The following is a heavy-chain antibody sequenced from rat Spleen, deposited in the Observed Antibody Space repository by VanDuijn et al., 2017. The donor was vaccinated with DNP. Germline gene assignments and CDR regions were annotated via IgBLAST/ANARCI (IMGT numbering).Heavy chain of an antibody. D-gene: IGHD1-11*01. CDR3: TRWEGGYYNFDY. J-gene: IGHJ2*01. V-gene: IGHV5-20*01. CDR1: GFTFSDYY. CDR2: IRYDGGST. Sequence: EVQLVESGGGLVQPGRSLKLSCAASGFTFSDYYMAWVRQAPTKGLEWVAYIRYDGGSTYYRDSEKGRCTISRDKAKETQILQMDSLRSEDTATYYCTRWEGGYYNFDYWGQGVMVTVSS.